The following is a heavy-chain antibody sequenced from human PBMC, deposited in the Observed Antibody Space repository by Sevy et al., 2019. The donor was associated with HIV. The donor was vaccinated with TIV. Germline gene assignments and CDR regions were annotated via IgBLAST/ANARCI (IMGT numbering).Heavy chain of an antibody. Sequence: GGSLRLSCAASGFTFSSYSMNWVRQAPGKGLEWVSYISSSSTIYYADSVKGRFTISRDNAKNSLYLQMNSLRDEDTAVYYCARDHLTLYYDFWSGYSPLDYWGQGTLVTVSS. CDR2: ISSSSTI. CDR1: GFTFSSYS. V-gene: IGHV3-48*02. D-gene: IGHD3-3*01. J-gene: IGHJ4*02. CDR3: ARDHLTLYYDFWSGYSPLDY.